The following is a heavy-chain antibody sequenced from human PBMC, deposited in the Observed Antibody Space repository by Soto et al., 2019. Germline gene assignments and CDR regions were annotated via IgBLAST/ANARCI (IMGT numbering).Heavy chain of an antibody. J-gene: IGHJ4*02. CDR3: ARGLSIAARRGPNTFDY. D-gene: IGHD6-6*01. Sequence: QVQLQQWGAGLLKPSETLSLTCAVYGGSFSGYYWSWIRQPPGKGLEWIGEINHSGSTNYNPSLKSRVTISVDTSKNQFSLKLSAVTAADTAVYYCARGLSIAARRGPNTFDYWGQGTLVTVSS. V-gene: IGHV4-34*01. CDR2: INHSGST. CDR1: GGSFSGYY.